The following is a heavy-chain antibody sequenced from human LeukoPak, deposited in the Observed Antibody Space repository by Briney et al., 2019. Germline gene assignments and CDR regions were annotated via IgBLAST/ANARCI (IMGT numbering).Heavy chain of an antibody. V-gene: IGHV4-38-2*02. CDR2: IYYSGST. CDR3: ARGPGYCTNGLCDY. D-gene: IGHD2-8*01. CDR1: GYSISSGYY. J-gene: IGHJ4*02. Sequence: PSETLSLTXTVSGYSISSGYYWGWLRQPPGKGLEWIGSIYYSGSTYYNPSLKSRVTISVDTSKNQFSLKLSSVTAADTAVYYCARGPGYCTNGLCDYWGQGTLVTVSS.